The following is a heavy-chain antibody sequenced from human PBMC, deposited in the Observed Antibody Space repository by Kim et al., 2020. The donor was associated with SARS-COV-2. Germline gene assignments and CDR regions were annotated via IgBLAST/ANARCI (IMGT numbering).Heavy chain of an antibody. V-gene: IGHV4-59*08. J-gene: IGHJ5*02. Sequence: SETLSLTCTVSGGSISSYYWSWIRQPPGKGLEWIGYIYYSGSTNYNPSLKSRVTISVDTSKNQFSLKLSSVTAADTAVYYCARRSNWFDPWGQGTLVTDS. CDR3: ARRSNWFDP. CDR2: IYYSGST. CDR1: GGSISSYY.